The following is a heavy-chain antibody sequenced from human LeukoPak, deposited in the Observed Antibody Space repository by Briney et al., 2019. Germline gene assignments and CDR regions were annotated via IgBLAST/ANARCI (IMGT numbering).Heavy chain of an antibody. J-gene: IGHJ4*02. CDR2: IIPIFGTA. CDR3: ARVGLPYGIFGPRKYGYFDY. CDR1: GYTFTGYY. Sequence: ASVKVSCKASGYTFTGYYMHWVRQAPGQGLEWMGGIIPIFGTANYAQKFQGRVTITADESTSTAYMELSSLRSEDTAVYYCARVGLPYGIFGPRKYGYFDYWGQGTLVTVSS. V-gene: IGHV1-69*13. D-gene: IGHD3/OR15-3a*01.